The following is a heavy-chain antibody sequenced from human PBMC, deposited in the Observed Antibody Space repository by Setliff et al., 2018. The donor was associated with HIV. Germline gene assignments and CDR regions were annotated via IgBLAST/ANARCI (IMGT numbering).Heavy chain of an antibody. CDR1: GRSISNSSSY. CDR3: AKTIRGSISGDYMDD. Sequence: PSETLSLTCTGPGRSISNSSSYWGWMSQPPGKRLEWIGSIYYSGSTYYNPSLKSRVTISVDTSKNQFSLKLSSVTAADTAVYYCAKTIRGSISGDYMDDWGKGTTVTVSS. D-gene: IGHD5-18*01. V-gene: IGHV4-39*07. CDR2: IYYSGST. J-gene: IGHJ6*03.